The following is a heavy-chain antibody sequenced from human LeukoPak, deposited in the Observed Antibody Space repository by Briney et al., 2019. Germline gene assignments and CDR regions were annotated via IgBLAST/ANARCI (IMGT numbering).Heavy chain of an antibody. V-gene: IGHV4-59*01. D-gene: IGHD3-22*01. J-gene: IGHJ2*01. CDR3: ARVGYYDSSYLDL. CDR2: IYYSGST. Sequence: SETLSLTCTVSGGSISSYYWSWIRQPPGKGLEWIGYIYYSGSTNYNPSLKSRVTISVDTSKNQFSLKLSSVTAADTAVYYCARVGYYDSSYLDLWGRGTLVTVSS. CDR1: GGSISSYY.